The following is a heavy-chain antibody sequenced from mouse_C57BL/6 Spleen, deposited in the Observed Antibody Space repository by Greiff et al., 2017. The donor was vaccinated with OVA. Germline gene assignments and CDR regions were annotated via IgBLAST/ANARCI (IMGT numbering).Heavy chain of an antibody. V-gene: IGHV1-55*01. CDR1: GYTFTSYW. D-gene: IGHD2-5*01. CDR2: IYPGSGST. J-gene: IGHJ3*01. Sequence: VQLQQPGAELVKPGASVKMSCKASGYTFTSYWITWVKQRPGQGLEWIGDIYPGSGSTNYNEKFKSKATLTVDTSSSTAYMQLSSLTSEDSAVYYCARHYSNYGGFAYWGQGTLVTVSA. CDR3: ARHYSNYGGFAY.